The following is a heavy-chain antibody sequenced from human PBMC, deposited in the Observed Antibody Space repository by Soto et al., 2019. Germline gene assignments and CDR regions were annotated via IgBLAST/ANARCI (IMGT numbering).Heavy chain of an antibody. D-gene: IGHD5-12*01. CDR1: GGLFSVVS. CDR2: VLPITGST. J-gene: IGHJ4*01. CDR3: ATIRVRGGPLRFEE. V-gene: IGHV1-69*06. Sequence: QVQLVQSGAEVKKPGSSVKVSCKTSGGLFSVVSFNWVRQAPGQGLEWMGGVLPITGSTDYAQNFQGRLTITADRSTSTIYMELRRLTSDDSANYYCATIRVRGGPLRFEEGGQGTLISVSS.